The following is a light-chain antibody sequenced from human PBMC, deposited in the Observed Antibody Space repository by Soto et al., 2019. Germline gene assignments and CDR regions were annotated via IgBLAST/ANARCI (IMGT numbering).Light chain of an antibody. CDR2: GAS. Sequence: DLQMTQSPSSVSASVGDRVTITCRASQGIGSRLAWYQQTPGKALKVLIYGASTLQSGVPSRFRGSGSGTHFTLTISSLQPEDFATYYCQQADSFPLTFGGGTKVEIK. CDR1: QGIGSR. CDR3: QQADSFPLT. J-gene: IGKJ4*01. V-gene: IGKV1-12*01.